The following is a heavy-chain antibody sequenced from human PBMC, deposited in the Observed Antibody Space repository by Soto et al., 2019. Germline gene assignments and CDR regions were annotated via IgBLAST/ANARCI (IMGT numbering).Heavy chain of an antibody. Sequence: EVQLLESGGGLVQPGGSLRLSCAASGFTFSSYAMSWVRQAPGKGLEWVSAISGSGGSTYYADSVKGRFTISRDNSKNTLYLQMNSLRAEDTAVYYCVAVPVWYQLLPFDYWGQGTLVTVSS. J-gene: IGHJ4*02. CDR1: GFTFSSYA. D-gene: IGHD2-2*01. CDR3: VAVPVWYQLLPFDY. V-gene: IGHV3-23*01. CDR2: ISGSGGST.